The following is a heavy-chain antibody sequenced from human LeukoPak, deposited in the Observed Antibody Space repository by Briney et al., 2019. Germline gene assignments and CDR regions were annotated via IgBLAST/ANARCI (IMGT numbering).Heavy chain of an antibody. J-gene: IGHJ4*02. CDR1: GFTFSSYA. CDR3: ARGGIAAFSSWPASQKPGSYVVLPKETNFDY. CDR2: ISYDGSNK. D-gene: IGHD6-13*01. V-gene: IGHV3-30-3*01. Sequence: GGSLRLSCAASGFTFSSYAMHWVRQAPGKGLEWVAVISYDGSNKYYADSVKGRFTISRDNSKNTLYLQMNSLRAEDTAVYYCARGGIAAFSSWPASQKPGSYVVLPKETNFDYWGQGTLVTVSS.